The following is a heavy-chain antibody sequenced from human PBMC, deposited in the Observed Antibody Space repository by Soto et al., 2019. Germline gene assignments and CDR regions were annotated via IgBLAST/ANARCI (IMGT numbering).Heavy chain of an antibody. J-gene: IGHJ4*02. V-gene: IGHV1-8*01. CDR3: ARGFSAGVDY. Sequence: QVQLVQSGAEVREPGASVKVSCKASGYSFTSLDINWVRQTAGQGLEWMGWMEPSTGRTGYAQKFQGRVTMTRDTSMNTAYMELTTLTSDDTAFYYCARGFSAGVDYWGPGTLVTVSS. CDR2: MEPSTGRT. CDR1: GYSFTSLD. D-gene: IGHD1-26*01.